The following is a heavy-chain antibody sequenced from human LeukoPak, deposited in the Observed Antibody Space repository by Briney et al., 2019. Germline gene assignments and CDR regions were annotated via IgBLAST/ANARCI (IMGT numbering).Heavy chain of an antibody. V-gene: IGHV3-21*01. CDR2: ISCSSSYI. CDR3: ARDLYGSGSYYNVI. D-gene: IGHD3-10*01. CDR1: RYTFSSYS. Sequence: GGSLRLSCAASRYTFSSYSMNWVRQAPGKGLEWVSSISCSSSYIYYADSVKGRFTISRDNAKNSLYLQMNSLRAEDTAVYYCARDLYGSGSYYNVIWGQGTLVTVSS. J-gene: IGHJ4*02.